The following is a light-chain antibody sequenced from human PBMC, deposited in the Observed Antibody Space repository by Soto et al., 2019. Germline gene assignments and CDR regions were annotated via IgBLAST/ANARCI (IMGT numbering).Light chain of an antibody. CDR3: SSYAGSNNPLV. V-gene: IGLV4-69*01. Sequence: QLVLTQSPSASASLGASVKLTCTLSSGHSSYAIAWHQQQPEKGPRYLMKLNSDGSHSKGDGIPDRFSGSKSGNTASLTVSGLQAEDEADYYCSSYAGSNNPLVFGTGTKLTVL. CDR2: LNSDGSH. CDR1: SGHSSYA. J-gene: IGLJ1*01.